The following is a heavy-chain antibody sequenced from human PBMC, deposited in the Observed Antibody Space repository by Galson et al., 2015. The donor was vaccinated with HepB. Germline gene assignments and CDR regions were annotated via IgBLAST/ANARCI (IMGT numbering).Heavy chain of an antibody. CDR2: ISYDGSNK. CDR1: GFTFSSYA. V-gene: IGHV3-30-3*01. D-gene: IGHD5-12*01. J-gene: IGHJ4*02. Sequence: SLRLSCAASGFTFSSYAMHWVRQAPGKGLEWVAVISYDGSNKYYADSVKGRFSISRDNSKNTLYLQMNSLRAEDTAVYYCARAPSYSGYDLNPLDYWGQGTLVTVSS. CDR3: ARAPSYSGYDLNPLDY.